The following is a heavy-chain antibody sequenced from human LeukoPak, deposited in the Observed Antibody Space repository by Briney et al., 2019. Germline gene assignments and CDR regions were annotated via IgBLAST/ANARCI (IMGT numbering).Heavy chain of an antibody. CDR3: ARFRAGVGEPYGDY. J-gene: IGHJ4*02. CDR2: ISAYNGNT. CDR1: GYTFTSYG. D-gene: IGHD3-10*01. Sequence: ASVKVSCKASGYTFTSYGFSWVRQAPGQGLEWMGWISAYNGNTNYAQKLQGRVTMTTDTSTSTAYMDLRSLRSDDTAVYYCARFRAGVGEPYGDYWGQGTLVTVSS. V-gene: IGHV1-18*01.